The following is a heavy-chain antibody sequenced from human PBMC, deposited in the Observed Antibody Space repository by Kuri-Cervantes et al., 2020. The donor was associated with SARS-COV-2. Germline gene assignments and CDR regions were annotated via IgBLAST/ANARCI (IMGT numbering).Heavy chain of an antibody. Sequence: LRLSCSVSGDSISSSAYYWGWIRQPPGKGLEWIGYIYYSGSTYYNPSLKSRVTISVDTSKNQFSLKLSSVTAADTAVYYCARGVPDGSGSYFFDNFDYWGQGTLVTVSS. V-gene: IGHV4-30-4*08. CDR1: GDSISSSAYY. CDR3: ARGVPDGSGSYFFDNFDY. CDR2: IYYSGST. J-gene: IGHJ4*02. D-gene: IGHD1-26*01.